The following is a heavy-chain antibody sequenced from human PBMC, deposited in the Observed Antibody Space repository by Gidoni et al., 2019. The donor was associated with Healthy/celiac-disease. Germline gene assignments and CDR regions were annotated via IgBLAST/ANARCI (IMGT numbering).Heavy chain of an antibody. CDR3: TTDIVFSGTIFGVVIVEPDY. CDR2: IKSKTDGGTT. D-gene: IGHD3-3*01. Sequence: EVQLVESGGGLVKHGGSLRLSCAASGFTFSNAWMTWVRQAPGKGLEWVGRIKSKTDGGTTDYAAPVKGRFTISRDDSKNTLYLQMNSLKTEDTAVYYCTTDIVFSGTIFGVVIVEPDYWGQGTLVTVSS. CDR1: GFTFSNAW. J-gene: IGHJ4*02. V-gene: IGHV3-15*01.